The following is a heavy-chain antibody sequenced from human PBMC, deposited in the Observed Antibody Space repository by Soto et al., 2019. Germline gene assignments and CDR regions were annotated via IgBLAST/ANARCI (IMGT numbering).Heavy chain of an antibody. CDR1: GFTFSSYA. V-gene: IGHV3-23*01. Sequence: PGGSLRLSCAASGFTFSSYAMSWVRQAPGKGLEWVSAISGSGGSTYYADSVKGRFTISRDNSKNTLYLQMNSLRAEDTAVYYCAKDTPLIMITFGGVIAPDAFDIWGQGTMVTVSS. D-gene: IGHD3-16*02. CDR2: ISGSGGST. J-gene: IGHJ3*02. CDR3: AKDTPLIMITFGGVIAPDAFDI.